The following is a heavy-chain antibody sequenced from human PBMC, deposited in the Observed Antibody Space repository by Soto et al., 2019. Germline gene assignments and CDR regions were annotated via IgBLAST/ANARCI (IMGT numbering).Heavy chain of an antibody. V-gene: IGHV3-23*01. Sequence: PGGSLRLSCAASGFTFSSFAMSWVRQAPGKGLDWVSAISGSGGSTYSAASVKGRFTISRDNSKNTLYLQMSSLRAEDTGVYYCARGFSAGKVSPPDVCGHGYLVTVSS. CDR3: ARGFSAGKVSPPDV. CDR1: GFTFSSFA. CDR2: ISGSGGST. D-gene: IGHD6-13*01. J-gene: IGHJ4*01.